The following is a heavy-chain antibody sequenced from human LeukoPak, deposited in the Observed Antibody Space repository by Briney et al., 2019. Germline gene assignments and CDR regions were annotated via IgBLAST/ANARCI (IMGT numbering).Heavy chain of an antibody. D-gene: IGHD6-6*01. CDR1: GFTYSTYG. Sequence: PGGSLRLSCAASGFTYSTYGMHWVRQAPGKGLVWVTFISYDGSYQYYADFVKGRFTISRDNSKNTLYLQMNSLRAEDTAVYYCAKDQLSYSTSSLFDSWGQGTLVTVSS. CDR2: ISYDGSYQ. V-gene: IGHV3-30*18. J-gene: IGHJ4*02. CDR3: AKDQLSYSTSSLFDS.